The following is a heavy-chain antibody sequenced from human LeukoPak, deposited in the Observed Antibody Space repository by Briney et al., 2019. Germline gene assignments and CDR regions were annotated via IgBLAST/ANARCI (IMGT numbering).Heavy chain of an antibody. D-gene: IGHD6-19*01. CDR2: ISAYNGNT. J-gene: IGHJ4*02. Sequence: GASVKVSCKASGYTFTSYGISWVRQAPGQGLEWMGWISAYNGNTNYAQKLQGRVTMTTDTSTSTAYMEPRSLRSDDTAVYYCARDMYSSGWYVSVYYFDYWGQGTLVTVSS. CDR3: ARDMYSSGWYVSVYYFDY. V-gene: IGHV1-18*01. CDR1: GYTFTSYG.